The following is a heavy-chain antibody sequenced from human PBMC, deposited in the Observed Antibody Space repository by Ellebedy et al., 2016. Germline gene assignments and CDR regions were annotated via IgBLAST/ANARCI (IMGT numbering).Heavy chain of an antibody. D-gene: IGHD3-3*01. J-gene: IGHJ4*02. CDR3: ARGRRITIFGVVMGFDY. CDR2: IYYSGST. V-gene: IGHV4-31*03. CDR1: GGSISSGGYY. Sequence: SETLSLTXTVSGGSISSGGYYWSWIRQHPGKGLEWIGYIYYSGSTYYNPSLKSRVTISVDTSKNQFSLKLSSVTAADTAVYYCARGRRITIFGVVMGFDYWGQGTLVTVSS.